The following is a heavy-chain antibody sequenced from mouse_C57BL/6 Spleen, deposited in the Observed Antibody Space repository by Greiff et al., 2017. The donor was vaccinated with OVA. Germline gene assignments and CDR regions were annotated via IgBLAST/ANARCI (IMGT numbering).Heavy chain of an antibody. CDR1: GYAFSSYW. CDR3: ARGYYGSSDFDY. J-gene: IGHJ2*01. Sequence: QVQLQQSGAELVKPGASVKISCKASGYAFSSYWMNWVKQRPGKGLEWIGQIYPGDGDTNYNGKLKGQAILTAAKSSSTAYMQLSSLTSEDSAVDFCARGYYGSSDFDYWGQGTTLTVSS. CDR2: IYPGDGDT. D-gene: IGHD1-1*01. V-gene: IGHV1-80*01.